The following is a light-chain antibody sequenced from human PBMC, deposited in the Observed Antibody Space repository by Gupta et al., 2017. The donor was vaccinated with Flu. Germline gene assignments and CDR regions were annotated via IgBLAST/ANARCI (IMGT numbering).Light chain of an antibody. V-gene: IGLV2-11*01. Sequence: QSALTQPRSVSGSPGQSVTISCTGTSSDVGAYAYVSWYQHHPGKAPKLIIFDVNRRPSGVPDRCSGSKSGDTASLTISGLQAEDEADYSCCSYTGNYAVVFGGGTKLTVL. J-gene: IGLJ2*01. CDR1: SSDVGAYAY. CDR3: CSYTGNYAVV. CDR2: DVN.